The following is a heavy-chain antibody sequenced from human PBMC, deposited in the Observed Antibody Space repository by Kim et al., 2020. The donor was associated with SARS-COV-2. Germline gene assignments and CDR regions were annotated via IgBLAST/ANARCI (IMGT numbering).Heavy chain of an antibody. D-gene: IGHD3-10*01. CDR1: GFTFSRYA. CDR2: IYSGGSST. V-gene: IGHV3-23*03. J-gene: IGHJ4*02. Sequence: GGSLRLSCAASGFTFSRYAMNWVRQAPGKGLEWVSVIYSGGSSTYYADSVKGRFTISRDNSKNTLYLQMNSLRAEDTAVYYCAKYGSGSTPGYFDYWGQGTLVTVSS. CDR3: AKYGSGSTPGYFDY.